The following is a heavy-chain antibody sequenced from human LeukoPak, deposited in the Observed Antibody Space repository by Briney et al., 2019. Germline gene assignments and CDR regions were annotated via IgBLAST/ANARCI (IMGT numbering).Heavy chain of an antibody. CDR2: VSYDGSNT. D-gene: IGHD2-2*01. V-gene: IGHV3-30-3*01. J-gene: IGHJ4*02. Sequence: PGGSLRLSCAASGFTFSSYIMHWVRQAPGKGLEWVAVVSYDGSNTQYADSVKGRFTISRDNSKNTVYLQMNSLRAEDTAVYYCAKAGNVVVPAAIQIYFDYWGQGALVTVSS. CDR1: GFTFSSYI. CDR3: AKAGNVVVPAAIQIYFDY.